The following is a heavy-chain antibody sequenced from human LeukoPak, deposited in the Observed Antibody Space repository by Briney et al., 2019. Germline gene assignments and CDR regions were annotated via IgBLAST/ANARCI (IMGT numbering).Heavy chain of an antibody. D-gene: IGHD6-19*01. J-gene: IGHJ4*02. CDR1: GFTFSDYY. CDR3: ARSHSSGWYPLRNFDY. CDR2: ISSSGSTI. V-gene: IGHV3-11*04. Sequence: AGGSLRLSCAASGFTFSDYYMSWIRQAPGKGLEWVSYISSSGSTIYYADSVKGRFTISRDNAKNSLYLQMNSLGAEDTAVYYCARSHSSGWYPLRNFDYWGQGTLVTVSS.